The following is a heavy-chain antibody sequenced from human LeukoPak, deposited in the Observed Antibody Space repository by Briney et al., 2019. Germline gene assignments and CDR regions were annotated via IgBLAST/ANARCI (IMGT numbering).Heavy chain of an antibody. J-gene: IGHJ5*02. Sequence: TSSETLSLTCTVSGGSISSSSYYWGWIRQPPGKGLEWIGSIYYSGSTYYNPSLKSRVTITVDTSKNQFSLKLSSVTAADTAVYYCHRYCSGGSCYVHWFDPWGQGTLVTVSS. CDR3: HRYCSGGSCYVHWFDP. CDR2: IYYSGST. D-gene: IGHD2-15*01. CDR1: GGSISSSSYY. V-gene: IGHV4-39*07.